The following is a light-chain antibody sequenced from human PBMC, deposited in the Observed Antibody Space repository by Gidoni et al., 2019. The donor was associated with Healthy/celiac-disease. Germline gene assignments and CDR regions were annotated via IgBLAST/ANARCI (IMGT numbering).Light chain of an antibody. CDR2: DVS. J-gene: IGLJ2*01. CDR1: SSDVGGYNY. CDR3: SSYTRSSAVV. V-gene: IGLV2-14*03. Sequence: SALTQPPPVSWSPGQSITISCTGTSSDVGGYNYVSWYQQHPGKAPKLMIYDVSNRPSGVSNRFSGSKSGNTASLTISGLQAEDEADYYCSSYTRSSAVVFGGGTKLTVL.